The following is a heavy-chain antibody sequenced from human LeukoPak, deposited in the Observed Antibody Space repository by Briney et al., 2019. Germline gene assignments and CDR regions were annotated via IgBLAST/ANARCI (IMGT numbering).Heavy chain of an antibody. CDR3: VVDFWSDSDLDY. Sequence: PGGSLRLSCAASGFTFSSYWMSWVRQAPGKGLEWVGNIKEDGSEKYYVDSVKGRFTISRDNAKNSLYLQMNSLRAEGTAVYYCVVDFWSDSDLDYWGQGTLVTVSS. D-gene: IGHD3-3*01. V-gene: IGHV3-7*01. CDR1: GFTFSSYW. CDR2: IKEDGSEK. J-gene: IGHJ4*02.